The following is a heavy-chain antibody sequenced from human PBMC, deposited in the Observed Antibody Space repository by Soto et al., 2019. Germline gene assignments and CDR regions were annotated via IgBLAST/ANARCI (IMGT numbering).Heavy chain of an antibody. CDR2: IYYSGST. D-gene: IGHD3-3*01. V-gene: IGHV4-39*01. CDR1: GGSISSSSYY. Sequence: PSETLSLTCTVSGGSISSSSYYWGWIRQPPGKGLEWIGSIYYSGSTYHNPSLKSRVTISVDTSKNQFSLKLSSVTAADTAVYYCARLPKDKNYDFWSGYPNTPFDYWGQGTLVTVSS. CDR3: ARLPKDKNYDFWSGYPNTPFDY. J-gene: IGHJ4*02.